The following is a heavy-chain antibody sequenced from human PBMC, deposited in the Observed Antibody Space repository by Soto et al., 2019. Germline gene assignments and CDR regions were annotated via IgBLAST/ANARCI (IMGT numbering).Heavy chain of an antibody. CDR3: ARGLTGLRFLEWLLYGYYFDY. Sequence: PSETLSLTCAGYGGSFSGYYWSWIRQPPGKGLEWIGEINHSGSTNYNPSLKSRVTISVDTSKNQFALKLSSVTAADTAVYYCARGLTGLRFLEWLLYGYYFDYWGQGTLVTVSS. D-gene: IGHD3-3*01. J-gene: IGHJ4*02. V-gene: IGHV4-34*01. CDR2: INHSGST. CDR1: GGSFSGYY.